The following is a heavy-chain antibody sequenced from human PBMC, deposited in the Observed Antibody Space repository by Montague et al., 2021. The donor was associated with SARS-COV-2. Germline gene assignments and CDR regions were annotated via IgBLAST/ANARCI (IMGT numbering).Heavy chain of an antibody. CDR3: AGNMYFYDSRGYQNIDY. CDR2: IYTGGSRT. D-gene: IGHD3-22*01. V-gene: IGHV3-23*03. J-gene: IGHJ4*02. Sequence: SWVRQPPGKGLEWVSIIYTGGSRTHYADSVKGRFIISRDDSKNTLYLQMNGLRVEDTAIYYCAGNMYFYDSRGYQNIDYWGQGILVAVSS.